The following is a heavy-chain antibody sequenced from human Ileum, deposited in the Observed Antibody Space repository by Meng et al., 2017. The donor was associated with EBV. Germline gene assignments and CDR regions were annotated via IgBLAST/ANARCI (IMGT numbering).Heavy chain of an antibody. Sequence: HVQVVKAGAEMKELGASVTVSCKTSGYTFTGYYLYWIRQPPGQGREWIGRINPNTGKTNFGQKFQGRVSVTTDTSTSTGYMELRCLPSDDTAIYYCARPQQVAYYDYWGQGTLVTVSS. CDR1: GYTFTGYY. CDR3: ARPQQVAYYDY. CDR2: INPNTGKT. V-gene: IGHV1-2*06. J-gene: IGHJ4*02. D-gene: IGHD6-13*01.